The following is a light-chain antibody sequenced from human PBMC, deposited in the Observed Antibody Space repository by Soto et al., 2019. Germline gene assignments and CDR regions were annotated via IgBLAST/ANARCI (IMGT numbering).Light chain of an antibody. CDR1: SSNIGSNT. CDR3: AAWDDSLNGVV. Sequence: QSVLTQPPSASGTPGKRVTISCSGSSSNIGSNTVNWYQQLPGTAPKLLIYSNNQRPSGVPDRFPGSKSGTSASLAISGLQSEDEADYYCAAWDDSLNGVVFGGGTKLTVL. V-gene: IGLV1-44*01. CDR2: SNN. J-gene: IGLJ2*01.